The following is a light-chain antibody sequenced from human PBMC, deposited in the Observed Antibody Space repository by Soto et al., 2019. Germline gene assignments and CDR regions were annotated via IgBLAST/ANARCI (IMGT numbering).Light chain of an antibody. CDR3: QQYGSSLIT. CDR2: GAS. V-gene: IGKV3-20*01. J-gene: IGKJ5*01. CDR1: QSVSSSY. Sequence: EIVLTQSPGTLSLSPGERATLSCRASQSVSSSYLAWYQQKPGQAPRLLIYGASSSATGIPDRFSGSGSGTDFTLTISRLEPEALAVYYCQQYGSSLITFGQGTRLEIK.